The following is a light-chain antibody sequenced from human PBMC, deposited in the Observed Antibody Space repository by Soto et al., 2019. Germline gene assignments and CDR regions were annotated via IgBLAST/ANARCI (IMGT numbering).Light chain of an antibody. Sequence: EVVLTQSPGTLSLSPGERATLSCRASQSVSNNYFAWYQQKPGQAPRLLIFGSSDRATGIPDRFSGSGSWATFTLPIIRLEPEDFAVYYYQQYGSSPPYTFGQGTKLEIK. CDR3: QQYGSSPPYT. CDR2: GSS. V-gene: IGKV3-20*01. J-gene: IGKJ2*01. CDR1: QSVSNNY.